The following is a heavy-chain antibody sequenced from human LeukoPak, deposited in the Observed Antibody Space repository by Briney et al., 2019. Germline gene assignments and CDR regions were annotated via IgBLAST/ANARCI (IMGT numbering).Heavy chain of an antibody. Sequence: GGSLRLSCAASGFNFSNYAMSWVRQVPGKGLEWVSAIRGSGDITYYGDSVKGRFTISRDNSRNTLYLQMNSLRAEDTAVYYCARPLGGLDYWGQETLSPSPQ. J-gene: IGHJ4*02. D-gene: IGHD2-15*01. CDR1: GFNFSNYA. V-gene: IGHV3-23*01. CDR3: ARPLGGLDY. CDR2: IRGSGDIT.